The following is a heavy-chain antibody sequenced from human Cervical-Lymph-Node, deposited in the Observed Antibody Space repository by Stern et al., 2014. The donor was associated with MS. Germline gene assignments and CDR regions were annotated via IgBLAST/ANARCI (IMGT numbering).Heavy chain of an antibody. V-gene: IGHV1-18*01. CDR3: ARGLLGSENAFDI. Sequence: VKLEESGAEVKKPGESLKVSCKASGYTFNSNGISGVRKAPGPGNEREGCISSYNGNTNYAQTLQGRVTMTTDTSTSTAYMELRSLRSDDTAVYYCARGLLGSENAFDIWGQGTMVTVSS. CDR1: GYTFNSNG. CDR2: ISSYNGNT. D-gene: IGHD2-15*01. J-gene: IGHJ3*02.